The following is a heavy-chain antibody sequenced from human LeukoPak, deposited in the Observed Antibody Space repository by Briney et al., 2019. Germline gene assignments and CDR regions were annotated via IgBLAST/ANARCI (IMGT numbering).Heavy chain of an antibody. J-gene: IGHJ6*03. CDR2: INHSGST. V-gene: IGHV4-34*01. CDR1: GGSFSGYY. D-gene: IGHD1-7*01. Sequence: SETLSLTCAVYGGSFSGYYWSWIRQPPGKGLEWIGEINHSGSTNYNPSLKNRVTISVDTSKNQFSLKLSSVTAADTAVYYCTRGEMITGTPYYYYYYMDVWGKGTTVTVSS. CDR3: TRGEMITGTPYYYYYYMDV.